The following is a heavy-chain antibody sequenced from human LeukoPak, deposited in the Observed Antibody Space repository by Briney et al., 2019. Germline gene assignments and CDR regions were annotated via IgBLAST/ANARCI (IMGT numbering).Heavy chain of an antibody. J-gene: IGHJ4*02. CDR1: GFTFSSYS. CDR2: ISSSSSAI. V-gene: IGHV3-48*01. CDR3: AKGSLLYFDY. Sequence: GGSLRLSCAASGFTFSSYSMNWVRQAPGKGLEWISYISSSSSAIYYADSVKGRFTISRDNSKNTLYLQMNSLRAEDTAVYYCAKGSLLYFDYWGQGTLVTVSS.